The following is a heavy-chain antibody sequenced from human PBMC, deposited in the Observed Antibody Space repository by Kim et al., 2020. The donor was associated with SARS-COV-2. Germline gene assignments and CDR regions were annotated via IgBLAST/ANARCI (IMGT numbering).Heavy chain of an antibody. D-gene: IGHD6-19*01. CDR2: IIHDGSQK. V-gene: IGHV3-30*18. J-gene: IGHJ4*02. CDR3: AKGDLWLGPCHY. CDR1: GFSFSNYG. Sequence: GGSLRLSCAASGFSFSNYGMHWVRQAPGKGLEWVAVIIHDGSQKFYTDSVKGRFTISRDNSKNTLSLQMNSLRDEDTATYYCAKGDLWLGPCHYWGQGTLVTVSS.